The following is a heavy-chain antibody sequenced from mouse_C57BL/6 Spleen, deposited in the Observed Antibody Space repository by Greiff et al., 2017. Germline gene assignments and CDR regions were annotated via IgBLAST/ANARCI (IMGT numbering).Heavy chain of an antibody. CDR2: IWSGGST. V-gene: IGHV2-2*01. CDR3: ARGDGSSPWFAY. D-gene: IGHD1-1*01. J-gene: IGHJ3*01. Sequence: VQLQQSGPGLVRPSQSLSITCTVSGFSLTSYGVHWVRQSPGKGLEWLGVIWSGGSTDYNAAFISRLSISKDNSKSQVFFKMNSLQADDTAIYYCARGDGSSPWFAYWGQGTLVTVSA. CDR1: GFSLTSYG.